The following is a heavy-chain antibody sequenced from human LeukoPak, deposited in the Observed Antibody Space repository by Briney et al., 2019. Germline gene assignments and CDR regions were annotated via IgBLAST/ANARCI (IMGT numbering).Heavy chain of an antibody. J-gene: IGHJ4*02. Sequence: ASVKVSCKASGYTFTSSYINWVRPAPGQRLEWMGWISAYNGRTNYAQKFQGRVTMTTDSSTSTAYMELTSLRTDDTAVYYCARGGTYYPCIDYWGQGTLVTVSS. CDR3: ARGGTYYPCIDY. CDR1: GYTFTSSY. V-gene: IGHV1-18*01. D-gene: IGHD1-26*01. CDR2: ISAYNGRT.